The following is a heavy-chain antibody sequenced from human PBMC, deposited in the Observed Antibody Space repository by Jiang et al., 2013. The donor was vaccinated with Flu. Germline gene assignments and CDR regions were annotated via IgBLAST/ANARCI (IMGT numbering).Heavy chain of an antibody. CDR2: IYYSGST. V-gene: IGHV4-59*12. D-gene: IGHD3-22*01. J-gene: IGHJ3*02. CDR1: GGSISSYY. Sequence: GPGLVKPSETLSLTCTVSGGSISSYYWSWIRQPPGKGLEWIGYIYYSGSTNYNPSLKSRVTISVDTSKNQFSLKLSSVTAADTAVYYCARELRGYYDSSGYRNDAFDIWGQGTMVTVSS. CDR3: ARELRGYYDSSGYRNDAFDI.